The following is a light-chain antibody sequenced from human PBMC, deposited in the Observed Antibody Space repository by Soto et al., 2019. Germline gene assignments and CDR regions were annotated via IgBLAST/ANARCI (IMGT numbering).Light chain of an antibody. J-gene: IGKJ3*01. CDR2: DAS. Sequence: IVLTQSPGTLSLSPGERATLSCRASQSVSSYLAWYQRKPGQAPRLLIYDASNRATGIPARFSGSGSGTDFTLTISSLEPEDFAVYYCQQRSNWPLTFGPGTKVDIK. V-gene: IGKV3-11*01. CDR3: QQRSNWPLT. CDR1: QSVSSY.